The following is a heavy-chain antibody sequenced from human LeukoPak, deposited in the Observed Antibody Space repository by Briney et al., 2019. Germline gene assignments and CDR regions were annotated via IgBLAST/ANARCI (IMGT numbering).Heavy chain of an antibody. CDR1: GGSFRSGGFY. D-gene: IGHD3-22*01. CDR3: ANYDSSGYYTFAF. Sequence: SETLSLTCSVSGGSFRSGGFYWTWIRQHPRKGLEWIGYIDYSGITYYNPSLKSRVTISVATSKNQFSLKLTSVTAADTAVYYCANYDSSGYYTFAFWGQGTLVTVSS. V-gene: IGHV4-31*03. J-gene: IGHJ4*02. CDR2: IDYSGIT.